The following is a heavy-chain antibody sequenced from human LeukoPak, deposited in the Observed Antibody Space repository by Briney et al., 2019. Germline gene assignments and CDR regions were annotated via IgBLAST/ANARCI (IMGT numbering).Heavy chain of an antibody. CDR1: GGSISSSSYH. D-gene: IGHD6-13*01. V-gene: IGHV4-39*01. CDR3: ARQGGSSWYGGYYFDY. CDR2: IYYSGGT. J-gene: IGHJ4*02. Sequence: PSETLSLTCTVSGGSISSSSYHWGWIRQPPGKGLEWIGSIYYSGGTYYNPSLKSRVTISVDTSKNQLSLKLSSVTAADTAVYYCARQGGSSWYGGYYFDYWGQGTLVTVSS.